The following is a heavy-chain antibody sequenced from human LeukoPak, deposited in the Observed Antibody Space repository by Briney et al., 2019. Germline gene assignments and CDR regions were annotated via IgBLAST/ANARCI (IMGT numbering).Heavy chain of an antibody. CDR1: GGSISSSSYY. Sequence: SETLSLTCTVSGGSISSSSYYWGWIRQPPGKGLEWIGSIYYSGSTYYNPSLKSRVTISVDTSKNQFSLKLSSATAADTAVYYCARAFSSITIIDLFDYWGQGTLVTVSS. J-gene: IGHJ4*02. D-gene: IGHD3-3*01. CDR3: ARAFSSITIIDLFDY. V-gene: IGHV4-39*01. CDR2: IYYSGST.